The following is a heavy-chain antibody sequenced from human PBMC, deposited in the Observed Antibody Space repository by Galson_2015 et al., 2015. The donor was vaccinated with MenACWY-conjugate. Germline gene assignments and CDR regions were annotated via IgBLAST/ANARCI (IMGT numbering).Heavy chain of an antibody. D-gene: IGHD6-13*01. CDR3: ARSIAAAGTYYFDY. CDR1: GFSLSTSGMC. CDR2: IDWDDDK. J-gene: IGHJ4*02. Sequence: PALVKPTQTLTLTCTFSGFSLSTSGMCVSWIRQPPGKALEWLARIDWDDDKYYSTSLKTRLTISKDTSKNQVVLTMTNMDPVDTATYYCARSIAAAGTYYFDYWGQGTLVTVSS. V-gene: IGHV2-70*11.